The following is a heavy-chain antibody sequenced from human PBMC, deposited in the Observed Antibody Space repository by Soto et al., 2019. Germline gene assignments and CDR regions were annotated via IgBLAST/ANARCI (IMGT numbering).Heavy chain of an antibody. Sequence: SSVKVSCKASGYTFTSYGISWVRQAPGQGLEWMGWISAYNGNTNYAQKLQGRVTMTTDTSTSTAYMELRSLRSDDTAVYYCSRLPITVLRGARSNAGMGVWGQGTTVTVS. J-gene: IGHJ6*02. D-gene: IGHD3-10*01. CDR2: ISAYNGNT. CDR1: GYTFTSYG. V-gene: IGHV1-18*01. CDR3: SRLPITVLRGARSNAGMGV.